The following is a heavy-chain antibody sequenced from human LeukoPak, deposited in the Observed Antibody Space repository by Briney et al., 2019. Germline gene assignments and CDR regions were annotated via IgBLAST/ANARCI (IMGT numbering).Heavy chain of an antibody. CDR1: GGSFSGYY. Sequence: SETLSLTCAVYGGSFSGYYWSWIRQPPGKGLEWIGEINHSGSTNYNPSLKSRVTISVDTSKNQFSLKLSSVTAADTAVYYCARKNVDFWSGFPPGGWFDPWGQGTLVTVSS. V-gene: IGHV4-34*01. CDR3: ARKNVDFWSGFPPGGWFDP. D-gene: IGHD3-3*01. J-gene: IGHJ5*02. CDR2: INHSGST.